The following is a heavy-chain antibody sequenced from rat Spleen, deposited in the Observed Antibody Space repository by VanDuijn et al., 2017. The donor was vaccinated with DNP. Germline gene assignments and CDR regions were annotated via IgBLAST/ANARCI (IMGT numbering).Heavy chain of an antibody. D-gene: IGHD1-7*01. Sequence: EVQLQESGPGLVKPSQPLSLTCSVTGYSITSSYRWNWIRKFPGNKLEWMGYINSAGSTDYNPSLKGRISITRDTSKNQFFLQLNSVTTEDTATYYCARYGSVALDYWGQGVMVTVSS. CDR3: ARYGSVALDY. CDR2: INSAGST. V-gene: IGHV3-3*01. J-gene: IGHJ2*01. CDR1: GYSITSSYR.